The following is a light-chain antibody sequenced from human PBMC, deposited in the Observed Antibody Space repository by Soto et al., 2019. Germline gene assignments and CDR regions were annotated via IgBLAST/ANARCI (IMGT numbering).Light chain of an antibody. J-gene: IGKJ4*01. CDR3: QQYNSSPLT. V-gene: IGKV1-5*03. CDR2: KAS. Sequence: DIQMTQSPSTLYASVGDRVTITCRASQSIGASLAWFQQKPGKAPNLLIYKASSLESGVPSRFSGSGSGTEFTLTLSTLQPDDFATYYCQQYNSSPLTFGGGNKVEIK. CDR1: QSIGAS.